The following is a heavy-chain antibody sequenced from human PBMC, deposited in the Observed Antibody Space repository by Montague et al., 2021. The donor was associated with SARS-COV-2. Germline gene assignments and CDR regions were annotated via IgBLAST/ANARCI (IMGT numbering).Heavy chain of an antibody. CDR1: GECLSGYY. Sequence: SETLSLTCAVYGECLSGYYWGWIRKPPGKRLEWYGEINHSGSTNYNPSLKSRVTISVDTSKNQFSLKLSSVTAADTAVYYCARVRAVPAAMRIFSLGRSYYGMDVWGQGTTVTVSS. J-gene: IGHJ6*02. CDR2: INHSGST. CDR3: ARVRAVPAAMRIFSLGRSYYGMDV. D-gene: IGHD2-2*01. V-gene: IGHV4-34*01.